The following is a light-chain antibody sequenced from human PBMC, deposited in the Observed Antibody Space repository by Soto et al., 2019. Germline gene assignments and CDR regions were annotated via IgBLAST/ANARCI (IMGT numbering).Light chain of an antibody. V-gene: IGLV2-14*01. Sequence: QSVLTQPASVSGSPGQSITISCTGTSSDVGGYNYVSWYQQQSGKAPKLMIHEVSNRPSGVSNRFSGSKSGNTASLTISGLQAEDEADYYCSSYKSSRAYVFGTGAKVTAL. J-gene: IGLJ1*01. CDR1: SSDVGGYNY. CDR3: SSYKSSRAYV. CDR2: EVS.